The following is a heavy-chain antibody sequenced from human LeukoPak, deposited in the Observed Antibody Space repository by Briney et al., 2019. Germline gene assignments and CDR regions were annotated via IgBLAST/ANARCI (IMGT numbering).Heavy chain of an antibody. J-gene: IGHJ6*03. Sequence: ASVKVSCKVSGFLFTGQFIHWVRQAPGEGLEWMGWVNPKSGGTNSAPKFRGRVTMTVDTSITTIYMELWSLRSEDTAVYYCVRDDDTLAFVLEYYMDVWGTGSTVTVTS. CDR3: VRDDDTLAFVLEYYMDV. CDR1: GFLFTGQF. D-gene: IGHD3-3*02. CDR2: VNPKSGGT. V-gene: IGHV1-2*02.